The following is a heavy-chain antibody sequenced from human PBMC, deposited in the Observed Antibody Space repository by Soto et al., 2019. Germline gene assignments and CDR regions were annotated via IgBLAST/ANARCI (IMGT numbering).Heavy chain of an antibody. CDR1: GFSFSISP. D-gene: IGHD7-27*01. Sequence: GGSLRLSCAASGFSFSISPMHWVRQAPGKGPEWVALISYDGTNKFYADSVKGRFTISRDNSKSTLYLQVDSLRPEDAAVYYCARDPKTSGGQHWAFNYFDSWGQGTLVTSPQ. V-gene: IGHV3-30-3*01. J-gene: IGHJ4*02. CDR3: ARDPKTSGGQHWAFNYFDS. CDR2: ISYDGTNK.